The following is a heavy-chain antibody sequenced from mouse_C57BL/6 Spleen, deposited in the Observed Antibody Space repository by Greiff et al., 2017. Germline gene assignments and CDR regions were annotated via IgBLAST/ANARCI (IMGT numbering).Heavy chain of an antibody. D-gene: IGHD1-1*01. J-gene: IGHJ4*01. CDR3: ARWDTVRAMDY. Sequence: QVQLQQPGTELVKPGASVKLSCKASGYTFTSYCMHWVKQRPGQGLEWIGNINPSNGGTNYNEKFKSKATLTVDKSYSTVYMQLSSLTSEDSAVYYCARWDTVRAMDYWGQGTSVTVSS. CDR2: INPSNGGT. CDR1: GYTFTSYC. V-gene: IGHV1-53*01.